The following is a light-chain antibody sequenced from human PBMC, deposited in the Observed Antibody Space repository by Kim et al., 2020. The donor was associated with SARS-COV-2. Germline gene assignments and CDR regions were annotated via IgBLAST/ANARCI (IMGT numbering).Light chain of an antibody. CDR2: DVS. CDR3: SSYRGSSTVV. V-gene: IGLV2-14*03. Sequence: GQSLTISCTGTSSDIGAYNYVAWYQHHPGKAPQLMIYDVSKRPSGISDRFSGSKSGHTASLTISGLQAEDEADYYCSSYRGSSTVVFGGGTKVTVL. CDR1: SSDIGAYNY. J-gene: IGLJ2*01.